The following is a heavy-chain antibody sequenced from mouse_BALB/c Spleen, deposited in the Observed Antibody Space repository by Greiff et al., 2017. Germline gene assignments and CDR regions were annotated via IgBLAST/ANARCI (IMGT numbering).Heavy chain of an antibody. J-gene: IGHJ4*01. CDR1: GFTFSSFG. V-gene: IGHV5-17*02. Sequence: EVKVVESGGGLVQPGGSRKLSCAASGFTFSSFGMHWVRQAPEKGLEWVAYISSGSSTIYYADTVKGRFTISRDNPKNTLFLQMTSLRSEDTAMYYCARWTGTDAMDYWGQGTSVTVSS. D-gene: IGHD4-1*01. CDR3: ARWTGTDAMDY. CDR2: ISSGSSTI.